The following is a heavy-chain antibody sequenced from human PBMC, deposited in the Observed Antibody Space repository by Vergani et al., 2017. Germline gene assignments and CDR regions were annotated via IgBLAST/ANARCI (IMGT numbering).Heavy chain of an antibody. Sequence: QVHLQESGPGRVKPSETLTLTCTVSYGSINTYYGNWTRQPPGKGLQWIGSIHYSGDTSYANYNPSLKSRVSMSVHASKNKFSLRLTSVTAADTAMYYCAGDNHSLQRADRWGQGIRVTVSS. J-gene: IGHJ5*02. D-gene: IGHD1-14*01. CDR3: AGDNHSLQRADR. V-gene: IGHV4-59*01. CDR2: IHYSGDTSYA. CDR1: YGSINTYY.